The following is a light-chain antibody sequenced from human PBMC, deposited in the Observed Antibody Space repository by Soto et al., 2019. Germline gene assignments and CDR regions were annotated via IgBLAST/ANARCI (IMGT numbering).Light chain of an antibody. V-gene: IGKV3-20*01. CDR2: GAS. Sequence: PEERATLSCRASQSVDTFLVWYQQKPGQAPRLLISGASSRATGIPDRFRGSGSGTDFTLTISGLEPEDFAVYYCQQYANSPPWTFGQGTKVDIK. J-gene: IGKJ1*01. CDR3: QQYANSPPWT. CDR1: QSVDTF.